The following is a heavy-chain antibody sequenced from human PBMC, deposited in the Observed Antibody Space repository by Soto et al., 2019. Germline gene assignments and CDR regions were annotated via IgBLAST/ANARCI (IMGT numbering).Heavy chain of an antibody. J-gene: IGHJ6*02. V-gene: IGHV1-69*13. CDR1: GGTFSSYA. Sequence: SVKVSCKASGGTFSSYAISWVRQAPGQGLEWMGGIIPIFGTANYAQKFQGRVTITADESTSTAYMELSSLRSEDTAVYYCARPAAGITYYYYYYGMDVWGQGTTVTVSS. CDR3: ARPAAGITYYYYYYGMDV. D-gene: IGHD6-13*01. CDR2: IIPIFGTA.